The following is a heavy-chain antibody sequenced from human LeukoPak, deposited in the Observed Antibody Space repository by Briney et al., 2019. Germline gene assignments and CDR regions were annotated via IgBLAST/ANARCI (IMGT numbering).Heavy chain of an antibody. CDR3: AKDLLRYFDWLLTVRAFDI. V-gene: IGHV3-23*01. D-gene: IGHD3-9*01. J-gene: IGHJ3*02. CDR1: GFTFSSYA. Sequence: PGGSLRLSCAASGFTFSSYAMSWVRQAPGKGLEWVSAISGSGGSTYYADSVKGRFTISRDNSKNTLYLQMSSLRAEDTAVYYCAKDLLRYFDWLLTVRAFDIWGQGTMVTVSS. CDR2: ISGSGGST.